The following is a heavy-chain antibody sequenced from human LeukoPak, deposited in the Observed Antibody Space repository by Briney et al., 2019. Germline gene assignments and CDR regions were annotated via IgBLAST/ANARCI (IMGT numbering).Heavy chain of an antibody. D-gene: IGHD6-13*01. Sequence: SVKVSCKASGGTFSSYAISWVRQAPGQGLEWMGRIIPILGIANYAQKFQGRVTITADKSTSTAYVELSSLRSEDTAVYYCARWVEQQLTRGFNWFDPWGQGTLVTVSS. J-gene: IGHJ5*02. V-gene: IGHV1-69*04. CDR3: ARWVEQQLTRGFNWFDP. CDR1: GGTFSSYA. CDR2: IIPILGIA.